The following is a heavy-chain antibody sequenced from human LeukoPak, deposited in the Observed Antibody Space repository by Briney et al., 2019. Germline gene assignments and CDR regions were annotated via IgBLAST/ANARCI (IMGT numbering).Heavy chain of an antibody. V-gene: IGHV1-2*02. D-gene: IGHD6-25*01. CDR2: INPNSGGT. CDR3: AREWAARTAQFDY. CDR1: GYTFTGYY. Sequence: GASVKVSCKASGYTFTGYYMHWVRQAPGQGLEWMGWINPNSGGTNYAQKFQGRVTMTRDTSISTAYMELSRLRSDDTAVYYCAREWAARTAQFDYWGQGTLVTVSS. J-gene: IGHJ4*02.